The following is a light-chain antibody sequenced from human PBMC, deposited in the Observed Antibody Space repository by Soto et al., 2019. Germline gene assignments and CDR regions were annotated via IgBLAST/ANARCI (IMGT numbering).Light chain of an antibody. Sequence: ERVMTQSPATLSLSPGERATLSCRASQTVSTNLAWYQLKPGQAPRLLIYGASTRATGVPARFSGSGSGTEFTLTISSLQAEDFAVYYCQQYNNWLYTFGQGTKVEIK. CDR2: GAS. CDR1: QTVSTN. J-gene: IGKJ2*01. CDR3: QQYNNWLYT. V-gene: IGKV3-15*01.